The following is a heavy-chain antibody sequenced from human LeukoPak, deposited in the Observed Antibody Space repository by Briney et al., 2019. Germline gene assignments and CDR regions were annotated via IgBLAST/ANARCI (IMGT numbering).Heavy chain of an antibody. CDR2: INHSGST. D-gene: IGHD5-24*01. V-gene: IGHV4-34*01. CDR3: ARGRWALGYYYYGMDV. CDR1: GGSISSYY. Sequence: SETLSLTCTVSGGSISSYYWSWIRQPPGKGLEWIGEINHSGSTNYNPSLKSRVTISVDTSKNQFSLKLSSVTAADTAVYYCARGRWALGYYYYGMDVWGQGTTVTVSS. J-gene: IGHJ6*02.